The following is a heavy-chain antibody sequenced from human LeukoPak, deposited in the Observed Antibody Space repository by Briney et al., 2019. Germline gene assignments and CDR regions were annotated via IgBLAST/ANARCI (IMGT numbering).Heavy chain of an antibody. J-gene: IGHJ4*02. CDR2: ISYDGSSQ. V-gene: IGHV3-30*18. CDR1: GFSFSTYG. Sequence: VRTLRLPSAASGFSFSTYGLHGVRQAPGKGLERVAVISYDGSSQDNADSVRGRFTISRDNSKNMMSLQLNLLRAEDTALFYCANDFLFVGIVATISSGWGQGTLVTVSS. CDR3: ANDFLFVGIVATISSG. D-gene: IGHD5-12*01.